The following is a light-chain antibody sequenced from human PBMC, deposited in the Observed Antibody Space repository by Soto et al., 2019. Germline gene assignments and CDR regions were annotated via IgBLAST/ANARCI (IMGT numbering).Light chain of an antibody. V-gene: IGKV1-5*03. CDR3: QQSHNDSWP. J-gene: IGKJ1*01. CDR2: KAS. CDR1: QSISSW. Sequence: DIQMTQSPSTLSASVGDRVIITCRARQSISSWLAWYQQKPGKAHNLLIYKASALKSGVPSRFSGSGSGTEFTLTISSLQPYDCATYYCQQSHNDSWPFGQGTKVEIK.